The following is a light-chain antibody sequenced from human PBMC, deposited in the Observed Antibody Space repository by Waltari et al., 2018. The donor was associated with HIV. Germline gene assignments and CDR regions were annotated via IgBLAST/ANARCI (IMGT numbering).Light chain of an antibody. Sequence: EIVFTQSPATLSLSPGERATLSCGASQSVGSLIAWYQQKPGQAPRLLIYDASNRATGIPARFSGSGSGTDFTLTISSLEPEDFAVYYCQQRSSWPLTFGGGTKVEIK. CDR1: QSVGSL. J-gene: IGKJ4*01. CDR2: DAS. V-gene: IGKV3-11*01. CDR3: QQRSSWPLT.